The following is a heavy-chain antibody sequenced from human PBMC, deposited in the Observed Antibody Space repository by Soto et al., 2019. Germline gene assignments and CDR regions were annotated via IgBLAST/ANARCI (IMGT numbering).Heavy chain of an antibody. V-gene: IGHV3-15*07. J-gene: IGHJ4*02. CDR2: IKSNTDGATT. Sequence: EVQLVESGGGLVKPGGSLRVSCAASGFAFDHAWMNWVRQAPGKGLEWVGHIKSNTDGATTDYAAPVKGRFTISRDDSKNTLYLEMNSLKTEDTAVYYCTTGSPRRMKWLQCYYFDYWGQGTLVTVSS. D-gene: IGHD5-12*01. CDR1: GFAFDHAW. CDR3: TTGSPRRMKWLQCYYFDY.